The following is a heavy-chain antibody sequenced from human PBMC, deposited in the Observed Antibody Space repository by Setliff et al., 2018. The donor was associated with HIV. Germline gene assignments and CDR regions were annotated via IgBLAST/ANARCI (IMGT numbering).Heavy chain of an antibody. V-gene: IGHV4-39*07. CDR2: IYYTGTT. J-gene: IGHJ4*02. D-gene: IGHD6-19*01. CDR3: ARVVSGTGYYFDY. CDR1: GDSISSSRYF. Sequence: SETLSLTCTVSGDSISSSRYFWGWIRQPPGKGLEWIGSIYYTGTTYYNPSLKSRVTISVDTSKNQFSLSLSSETAADTAVYFCARVVSGTGYYFDYWGLGTLVTVS.